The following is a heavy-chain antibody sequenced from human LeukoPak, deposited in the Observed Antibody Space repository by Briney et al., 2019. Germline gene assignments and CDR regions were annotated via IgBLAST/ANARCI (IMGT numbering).Heavy chain of an antibody. CDR1: GFTFSSYS. Sequence: GGSLRLSCAASGFTFSSYSMNWVRQAPGKGLEWVSYISFSSSTIYYADSVKGRFTISRDNAKNSLYLQMNSLRAEDTAVYYCAAWGDIAPGWNYGMDVWGQGTTVTVSS. CDR3: AAWGDIAPGWNYGMDV. CDR2: ISFSSSTI. D-gene: IGHD2-15*01. J-gene: IGHJ6*02. V-gene: IGHV3-48*01.